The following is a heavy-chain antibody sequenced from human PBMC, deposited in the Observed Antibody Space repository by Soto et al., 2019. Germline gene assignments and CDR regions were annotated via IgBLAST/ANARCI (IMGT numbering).Heavy chain of an antibody. V-gene: IGHV4-31*03. J-gene: IGHJ4*02. D-gene: IGHD3-22*01. CDR2: IYYSGST. CDR1: GGSISSGVYY. Sequence: PSETLSLTCTVSGGSISSGVYYWSWIRQHPGKGLEWIGYIYYSGSTYYNPSLKSRVTISVDTSKNQFSLKLSSVTAADTAVYYCARVFYDSSGYYLGHYDYYFDYWGQGTLVTVSS. CDR3: ARVFYDSSGYYLGHYDYYFDY.